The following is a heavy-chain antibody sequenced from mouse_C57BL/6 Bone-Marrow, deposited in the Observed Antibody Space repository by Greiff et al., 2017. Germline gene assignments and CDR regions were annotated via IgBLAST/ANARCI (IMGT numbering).Heavy chain of an antibody. D-gene: IGHD2-4*01. J-gene: IGHJ2*01. CDR3: AREADYDEDYFDY. CDR2: IYPRDGST. V-gene: IGHV1-78*01. Sequence: QVQLQQSDAELVKPGASVKISCKVSGYTFTDHTIHWMKQRPEQGLEWIGYIYPRDGSTKYNEKLKGKATLTADKSSSPAYMQLNSLTSEDSAVYFCAREADYDEDYFDYWGQGTTLTVSS. CDR1: GYTFTDHT.